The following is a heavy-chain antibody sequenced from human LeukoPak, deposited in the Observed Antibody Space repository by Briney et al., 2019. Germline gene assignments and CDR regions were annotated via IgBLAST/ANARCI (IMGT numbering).Heavy chain of an antibody. V-gene: IGHV4-34*01. D-gene: IGHD3-10*01. J-gene: IGHJ6*02. CDR2: INDSGST. CDR1: GGSFSGYY. Sequence: SETLSLTCAVFGGSFSGYYWTWIRQPPGKWLEWVGEINDSGSTSYNPSLKSRVTISLDMSKNQFSLKLSSVTAADTAVYYCARGDYGSGTYRGVYYYYPMDVWGQGTTVTVSS. CDR3: ARGDYGSGTYRGVYYYYPMDV.